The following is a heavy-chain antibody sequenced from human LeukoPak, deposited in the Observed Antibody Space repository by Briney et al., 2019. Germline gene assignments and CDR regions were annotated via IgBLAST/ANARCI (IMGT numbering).Heavy chain of an antibody. Sequence: ASVKVSCKASGYTFINYGISWVRQAPGQGLEWMGWISAYNGDTNYTQKFQGRVTMTTDTATSTTYMDLRSLRSDDTAVYYCARDLYVLSPLMFFDSWGQGTLVTVSS. J-gene: IGHJ4*02. D-gene: IGHD2-8*01. CDR2: ISAYNGDT. CDR1: GYTFINYG. CDR3: ARDLYVLSPLMFFDS. V-gene: IGHV1-18*01.